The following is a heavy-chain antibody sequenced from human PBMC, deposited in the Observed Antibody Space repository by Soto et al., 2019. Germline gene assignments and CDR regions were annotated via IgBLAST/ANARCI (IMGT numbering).Heavy chain of an antibody. J-gene: IGHJ6*02. V-gene: IGHV1-18*01. Sequence: GASVKVSCKASGYTFTSYGISCVRQAPGQGLEWMGWISAYNGSTNYAQKLQGRVTMTTDTSTSTAYMELRSLRSDDTAVYYCARDIVVVVAATPYYYYGMDVWGQGTTVTVSS. CDR1: GYTFTSYG. CDR3: ARDIVVVVAATPYYYYGMDV. D-gene: IGHD2-15*01. CDR2: ISAYNGST.